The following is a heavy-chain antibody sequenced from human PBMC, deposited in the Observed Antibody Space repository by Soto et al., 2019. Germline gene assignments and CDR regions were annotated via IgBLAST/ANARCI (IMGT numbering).Heavy chain of an antibody. V-gene: IGHV1-8*01. D-gene: IGHD3-10*01. CDR1: GYNFTNLD. CDR3: ARLAEYCYGIKCYSNFDF. Sequence: ASVKGSCKTSGYNFTNLDINWVRQAPGRGLVWMGWMNPSSGDTSSPQNFQGRVTMTRDISTRTFFMQLTRLRSEDTAIYYCARLAEYCYGIKCYSNFDFWGRGTQVTVSS. CDR2: MNPSSGDT. J-gene: IGHJ4*01.